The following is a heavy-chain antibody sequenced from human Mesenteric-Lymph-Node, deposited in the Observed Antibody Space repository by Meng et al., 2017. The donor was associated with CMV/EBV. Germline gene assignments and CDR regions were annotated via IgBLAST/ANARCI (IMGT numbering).Heavy chain of an antibody. V-gene: IGHV1-2*02. CDR3: ARILGYCSSTTCYYWFDP. CDR2: INPNSGGT. D-gene: IGHD2-2*01. Sequence: YTFTGYYIHWVRQAPGQGLEWMGWINPNSGGTNHAQKFQGRVTMTRDTSISTAYMELSRLRSDDTAVYYCARILGYCSSTTCYYWFDPWGQGTLVTVSS. J-gene: IGHJ5*02. CDR1: YTFTGYY.